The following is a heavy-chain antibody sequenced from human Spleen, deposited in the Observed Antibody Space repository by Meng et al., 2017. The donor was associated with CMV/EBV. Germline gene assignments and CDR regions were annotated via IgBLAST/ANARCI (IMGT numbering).Heavy chain of an antibody. CDR2: ISAYNGNT. V-gene: IGHV1-18*01. D-gene: IGHD3-3*01. Sequence: YNFISYDITWVRQAPGQGLEWMGWISAYNGNTNYAQKLQGRVTMTTDTSTSTAYMELRSLRSDDTAVYYCARVTIRFLEWLPQIFDYWGQGTLVTVSS. CDR1: YNFISYD. J-gene: IGHJ4*02. CDR3: ARVTIRFLEWLPQIFDY.